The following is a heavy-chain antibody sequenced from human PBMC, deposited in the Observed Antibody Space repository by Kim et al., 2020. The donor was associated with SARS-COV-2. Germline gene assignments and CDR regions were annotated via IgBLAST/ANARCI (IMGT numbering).Heavy chain of an antibody. D-gene: IGHD2-15*01. CDR1: GFTVSSDY. J-gene: IGHJ4*02. Sequence: GGSLRLSCAVSGFTVSSDYMSWVRQAPGKGLEWVSVIYTGGSRYYADSVKGRFSISRDNSKNTLYLQMNSLRAEDTAVYYCAREGGYCSGGGXYPHWGQGTLVTVSS. CDR3: AREGGYCSGGGXYPH. CDR2: IYTGGSR. V-gene: IGHV3-53*01.